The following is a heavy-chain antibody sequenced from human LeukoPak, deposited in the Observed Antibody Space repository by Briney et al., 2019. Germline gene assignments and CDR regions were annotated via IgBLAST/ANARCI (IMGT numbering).Heavy chain of an antibody. J-gene: IGHJ4*02. V-gene: IGHV3-48*01. CDR3: ARGKDIVVVPAVMPLAY. D-gene: IGHD2-2*01. CDR2: ISSSSSTI. Sequence: GGSLRLSCAASGFTFSSYSMNWVRQAPGKGLEWVSYISSSSSTIYYADSVKGRFTISRDNAKNSLYLQMNSLRAEDTAVYYCARGKDIVVVPAVMPLAYWGQGTLVTVSS. CDR1: GFTFSSYS.